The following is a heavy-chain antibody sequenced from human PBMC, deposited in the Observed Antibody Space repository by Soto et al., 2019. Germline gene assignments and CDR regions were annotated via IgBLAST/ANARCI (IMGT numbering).Heavy chain of an antibody. CDR3: ARWGTTGGLDV. V-gene: IGHV3-33*05. CDR1: GFTFRSYV. D-gene: IGHD3-16*01. Sequence: QVQLVESGGGVVQPGTSLRLPCVGSGFTFRSYVIHWVRQAPGKGLEWVALTSYDGSNNFYGDSVKGRFTISRHNSRNTVELQMDSLRFEDTALYYCARWGTTGGLDVWGQGTLVSVSS. CDR2: TSYDGSNN. J-gene: IGHJ4*02.